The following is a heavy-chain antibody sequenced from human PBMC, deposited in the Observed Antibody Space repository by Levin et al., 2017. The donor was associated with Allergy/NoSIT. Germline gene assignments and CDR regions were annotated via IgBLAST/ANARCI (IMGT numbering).Heavy chain of an antibody. CDR2: IWDDGYKK. Sequence: LSLTCAASGFTFRSSGMHWVRQAPGKGLEWVAVIWDDGYKKYYADSVKGRFTISRDNSKNTLYLQMNSLRAEDTAVYYCARVLRFYYYYYMDVWGKGTTVTVSS. D-gene: IGHD5-12*01. CDR1: GFTFRSSG. J-gene: IGHJ6*03. CDR3: ARVLRFYYYYYMDV. V-gene: IGHV3-33*01.